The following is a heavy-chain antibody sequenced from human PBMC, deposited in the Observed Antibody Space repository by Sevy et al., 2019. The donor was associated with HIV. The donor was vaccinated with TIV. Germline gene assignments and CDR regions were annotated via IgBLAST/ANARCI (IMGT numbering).Heavy chain of an antibody. D-gene: IGHD2-15*01. CDR2: ISGSGGST. CDR3: AKGDRTFYGMDV. V-gene: IGHV3-23*01. CDR1: GFTFSTYA. Sequence: GGSLRLSCLASGFTFSTYAMSWVRQAPGKGLEWVSAISGSGGSTYYEDSVEGRFTISRAKSKKTLYLQMNSLRAEDTAVYYCAKGDRTFYGMDVWGQGTTVTVSS. J-gene: IGHJ6*02.